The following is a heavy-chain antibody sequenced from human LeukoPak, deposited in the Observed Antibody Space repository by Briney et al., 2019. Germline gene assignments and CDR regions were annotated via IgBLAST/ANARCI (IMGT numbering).Heavy chain of an antibody. CDR3: ARDPPHCSSTSCYGHNWFDP. CDR2: IIPILGIA. CDR1: GGTFSSYA. Sequence: SVKVSCKASGGTFSSYAISWVRQAPGQGLEWMGRIIPILGIANYAQKFQGRVTITADKSTSTAYMELSSLRSEDTAVYYCARDPPHCSSTSCYGHNWFDPWGQGTLVTVSS. J-gene: IGHJ5*02. D-gene: IGHD2-2*01. V-gene: IGHV1-69*04.